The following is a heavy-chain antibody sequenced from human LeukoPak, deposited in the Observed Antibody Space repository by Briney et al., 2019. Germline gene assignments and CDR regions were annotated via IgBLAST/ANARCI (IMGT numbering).Heavy chain of an antibody. J-gene: IGHJ4*02. V-gene: IGHV1-69*01. Sequence: SVKVSCKASGGAFSSYAISWVRQAPGQGLEWMGGIIPIFGTANYAQKFQGRVTITADESTSTAYMELSSLRSEDTAVYYCARALVRDSSSWYGTGGFDYWGQGTLVTVSS. D-gene: IGHD6-13*01. CDR1: GGAFSSYA. CDR3: ARALVRDSSSWYGTGGFDY. CDR2: IIPIFGTA.